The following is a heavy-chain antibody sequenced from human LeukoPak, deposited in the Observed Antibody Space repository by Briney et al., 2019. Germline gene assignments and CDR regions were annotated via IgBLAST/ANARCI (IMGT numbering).Heavy chain of an antibody. CDR2: IYPGDSDT. J-gene: IGHJ4*02. CDR1: GYSFTSYW. V-gene: IGHV5-51*01. Sequence: GESLKIFCKGSGYSFTSYWIGWVRQMPGKGLEWMGIIYPGDSDTGYSPSFQGQVTISADKSISTAYLQWSSLKASDTAMYYCARPLPYDSSGYYLGGFDYWGQGTLVTVSS. D-gene: IGHD3-22*01. CDR3: ARPLPYDSSGYYLGGFDY.